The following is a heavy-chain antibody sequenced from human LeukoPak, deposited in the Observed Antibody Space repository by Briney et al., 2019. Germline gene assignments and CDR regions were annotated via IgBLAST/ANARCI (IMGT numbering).Heavy chain of an antibody. CDR3: AKDTKGVAGTRTYFDY. J-gene: IGHJ4*02. D-gene: IGHD6-19*01. Sequence: GGSLRLSCAASGFTFSDYYMSWIRQAPGKGLEWVSYISSSGSTIYYADSVKGRFTISRDNAKNSLYLQMNSLRAEDTTVYYCAKDTKGVAGTRTYFDYWGQGTLVTVSS. V-gene: IGHV3-11*01. CDR2: ISSSGSTI. CDR1: GFTFSDYY.